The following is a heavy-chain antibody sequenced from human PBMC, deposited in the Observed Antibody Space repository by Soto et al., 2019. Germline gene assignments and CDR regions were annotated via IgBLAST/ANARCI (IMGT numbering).Heavy chain of an antibody. CDR2: ISGSGGST. Sequence: EVQLLESGGGLVQPGGSLRLSCAASGFTFSSYAMRWVRQAPGKGLEWVSAISGSGGSTYYADPVKGRFTISRDNSKNPLYLQMNSLRAEDTAVYSCASRGSGSYYDYWGQGTRGPVSS. V-gene: IGHV3-23*01. D-gene: IGHD1-26*01. J-gene: IGHJ4*02. CDR1: GFTFSSYA. CDR3: ASRGSGSYYDY.